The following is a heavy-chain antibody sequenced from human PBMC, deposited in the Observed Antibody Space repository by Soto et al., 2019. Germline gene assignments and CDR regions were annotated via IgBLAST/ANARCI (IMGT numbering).Heavy chain of an antibody. CDR2: ISYDGSNK. D-gene: IGHD3-22*01. CDR1: GFTFSSYA. CDR3: AREMKAYYYDSSGSGHGAFDI. J-gene: IGHJ3*02. Sequence: GGSLRLSCAASGFTFSSYAMHWVRQAPGKXLEWVAVISYDGSNKYYADSVKGRFTISRDNSKNTLYLQMNSLRAEDTAVYYCAREMKAYYYDSSGSGHGAFDIWGQGTMVTVSS. V-gene: IGHV3-30-3*01.